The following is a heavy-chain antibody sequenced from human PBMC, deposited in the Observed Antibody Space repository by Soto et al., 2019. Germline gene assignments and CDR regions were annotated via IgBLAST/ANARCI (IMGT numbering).Heavy chain of an antibody. CDR2: VSLDSDSI. CDR3: ARLYYDYV. CDR1: GSDFITYS. V-gene: IGHV3-48*02. J-gene: IGHJ6*02. Sequence: PGWSLRLSCRASGSDFITYSMNWVRQAPGQGLEWIAYVSLDSDSIQYADSVKGRFTISRDDAENSLYLQMDSLRDEDTATYYCARLYYDYVWGQGTTVTVSS. D-gene: IGHD3-3*01.